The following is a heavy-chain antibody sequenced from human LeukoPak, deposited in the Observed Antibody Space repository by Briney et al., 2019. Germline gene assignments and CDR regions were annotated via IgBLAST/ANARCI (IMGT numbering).Heavy chain of an antibody. Sequence: ASVKVSCKASGYTFTSYDINWVRQATGQGLEWMGWMNPNSGNTGYAQKFQGRVTMTRNTSISTAYMELSSLRSEDTAVYYCARASGWYEGVRFDPWGQETLVTVSS. D-gene: IGHD6-19*01. CDR3: ARASGWYEGVRFDP. CDR1: GYTFTSYD. J-gene: IGHJ5*02. V-gene: IGHV1-8*01. CDR2: MNPNSGNT.